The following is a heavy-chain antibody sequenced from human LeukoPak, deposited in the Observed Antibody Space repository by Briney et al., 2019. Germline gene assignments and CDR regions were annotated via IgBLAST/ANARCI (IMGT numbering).Heavy chain of an antibody. CDR2: ISSSSSYI. V-gene: IGHV3-21*01. CDR3: ARVGILTGYPGGDYMDV. CDR1: GFAFSSYS. D-gene: IGHD3-9*01. Sequence: GGSLRLSCAASGFAFSSYSMNWVRQAPGKGLEWVSSISSSSSYIYYADSVKGRFTISRDNAKNSLYLQMNSLRAEDTAVYYCARVGILTGYPGGDYMDVWGKGTTVTVSS. J-gene: IGHJ6*03.